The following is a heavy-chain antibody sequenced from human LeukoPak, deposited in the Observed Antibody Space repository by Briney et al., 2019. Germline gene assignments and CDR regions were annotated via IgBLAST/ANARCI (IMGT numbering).Heavy chain of an antibody. CDR2: ISYDGSNK. CDR3: AKDRSSSWSLDI. Sequence: GRSLRLSCAASGFTFSSSGMHWVRQAPGKGLEWVAVISYDGSNKYYAESVKGRFTNSRDNSKNTLYLQMNSLRPEETAVYHCAKDRSSSWSLDIWGQGKMVTVTS. CDR1: GFTFSSSG. V-gene: IGHV3-30*18. D-gene: IGHD6-13*01. J-gene: IGHJ3*02.